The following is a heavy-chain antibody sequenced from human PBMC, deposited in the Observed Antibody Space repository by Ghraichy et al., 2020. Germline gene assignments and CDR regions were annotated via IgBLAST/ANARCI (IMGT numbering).Heavy chain of an antibody. D-gene: IGHD4-11*01. CDR2: IYSGDAT. V-gene: IGHV3-53*04. J-gene: IGHJ4*02. CDR3: ARVGSSSYYNAFDY. Sequence: GGSLNISCAASGFSVTTNQVAWVRQAPGKGLEWVAVIYSGDATYYAAPVTGRFTISRHESKNTVSLQLSSLRPDDTAVYYCARVGSSSYYNAFDYWGPGTQVSVSS. CDR1: GFSVTTNQ.